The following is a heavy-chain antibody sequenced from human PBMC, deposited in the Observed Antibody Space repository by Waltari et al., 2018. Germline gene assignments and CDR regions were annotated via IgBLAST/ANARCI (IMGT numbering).Heavy chain of an antibody. J-gene: IGHJ6*02. CDR1: GYTLTALS. Sequence: QVQLVQSGAEVKKPGASVKVSCKVSGYTLTALSMHWVRQAPGKGLEWMGGFDPEDGETIYAQKFQGRVTMTEDTSTDTAYMELSSLRSEDTAVYYCATGSIKDGGNSDRNYYGMDVWGQGTTVTVSS. CDR2: FDPEDGET. D-gene: IGHD2-21*02. CDR3: ATGSIKDGGNSDRNYYGMDV. V-gene: IGHV1-24*01.